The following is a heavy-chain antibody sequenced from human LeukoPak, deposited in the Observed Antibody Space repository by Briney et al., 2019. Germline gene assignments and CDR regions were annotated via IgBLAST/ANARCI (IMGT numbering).Heavy chain of an antibody. J-gene: IGHJ3*02. Sequence: GGSLRLSCVASGFTFSDYWMTWVRQAPGKGLERVANIKEDGNKQYYLDSVKGRFTISRDNGKNSLYLQMNSLRAEDTAAFYCAREIPGAMNAFDIWGQGTMVTVSS. CDR1: GFTFSDYW. CDR3: AREIPGAMNAFDI. CDR2: IKEDGNKQ. D-gene: IGHD2-2*01. V-gene: IGHV3-7*01.